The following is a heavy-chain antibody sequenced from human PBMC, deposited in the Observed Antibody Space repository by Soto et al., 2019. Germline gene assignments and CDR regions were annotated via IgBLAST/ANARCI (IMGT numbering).Heavy chain of an antibody. CDR3: TAAIRFNGMDV. CDR1: GFVFSDHY. D-gene: IGHD2-2*02. J-gene: IGHJ6*02. Sequence: EVQLVESGGGLVQPGGSLRLSCAASGFVFSDHYMDWVRQAPEKGLEWVGRIRNQAFRYTTEYAASVRGRFNIARDESTNSRLLQMKSMKTDDTALYYCTAAIRFNGMDVWGQGTTVTVSS. V-gene: IGHV3-72*01. CDR2: IRNQAFRYTT.